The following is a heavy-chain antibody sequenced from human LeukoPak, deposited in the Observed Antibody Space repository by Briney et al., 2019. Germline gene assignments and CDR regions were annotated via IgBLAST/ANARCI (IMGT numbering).Heavy chain of an antibody. CDR2: INPSGGST. CDR3: ARGRRWLRAPKGTAIDWFDP. CDR1: GYTFTSYY. D-gene: IGHD2-21*02. V-gene: IGHV1-46*01. J-gene: IGHJ5*02. Sequence: ASVKVSCKASGYTFTSYYMHWVRQAPGQGPEWMGIINPSGGSTSYAQKFQGRVTMTRDTSTSTVYMELSSLRSEDTAVYYCARGRRWLRAPKGTAIDWFDPWGQGTLVTVSS.